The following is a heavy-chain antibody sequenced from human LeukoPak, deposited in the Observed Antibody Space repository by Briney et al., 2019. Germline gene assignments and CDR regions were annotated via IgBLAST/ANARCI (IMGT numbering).Heavy chain of an antibody. V-gene: IGHV3-7*01. J-gene: IGHJ5*02. Sequence: GGSLRLSCAASGFTFSSYWMSWGRQAPGKGLEWVANIKQDGSEKYYVDSVKGRFTFSRDNAKNSLYLQMNSLRAEDTAVYYCARVKIDLNWFDPWGQGTLVTVSS. CDR1: GFTFSSYW. CDR2: IKQDGSEK. CDR3: ARVKIDLNWFDP.